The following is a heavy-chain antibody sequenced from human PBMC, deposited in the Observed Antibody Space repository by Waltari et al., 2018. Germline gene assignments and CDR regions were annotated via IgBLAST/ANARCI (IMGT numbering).Heavy chain of an antibody. Sequence: QVQLVQSGAEVKKPGSSVKVSCKASGGTFSSYAISWVRQAPGQGLEWMGGIIPIFGTANYAQKFQGRVTITTDESTSTAYMELSSLSSEDTAVYYCARGPRDGSGSYEDAFDIWGQGTMVTVSS. D-gene: IGHD3-10*01. CDR3: ARGPRDGSGSYEDAFDI. J-gene: IGHJ3*02. V-gene: IGHV1-69*05. CDR2: IIPIFGTA. CDR1: GGTFSSYA.